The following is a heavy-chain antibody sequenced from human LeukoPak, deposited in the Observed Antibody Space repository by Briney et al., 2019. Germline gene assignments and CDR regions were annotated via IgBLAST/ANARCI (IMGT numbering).Heavy chain of an antibody. J-gene: IGHJ6*04. CDR1: GFSFTSYE. Sequence: GGSLRLSCAASGFSFTSYEMNWVRQAPGKGLEWVSYISSSGSTIYYADSVKGRFTISRDNAKNSLYLQMNSLRAEDTAVYYCARDGTPIHSSGWVYMDVWGKGTTVTISS. V-gene: IGHV3-48*03. CDR3: ARDGTPIHSSGWVYMDV. CDR2: ISSSGSTI. D-gene: IGHD6-25*01.